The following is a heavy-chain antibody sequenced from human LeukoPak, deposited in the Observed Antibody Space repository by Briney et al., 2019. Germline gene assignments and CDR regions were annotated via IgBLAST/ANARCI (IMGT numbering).Heavy chain of an antibody. CDR2: TYYRSEWFN. CDR3: ARIITAAADS. D-gene: IGHD6-13*01. V-gene: IGHV6-1*01. Sequence: SQTLSLTCAISGDSVSSNSATWNWIRQSPSRGLEWLGRTYYRSEWFNDYAVSVKSRITIDPDTSKNHFSLHLNSVTPEDTAIYYCARIITAAADSWGQGTLVTVSS. J-gene: IGHJ5*01. CDR1: GDSVSSNSAT.